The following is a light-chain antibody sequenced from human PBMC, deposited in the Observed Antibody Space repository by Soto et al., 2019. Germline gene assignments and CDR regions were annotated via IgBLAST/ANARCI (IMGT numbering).Light chain of an antibody. V-gene: IGKV3D-20*02. J-gene: IGKJ1*01. CDR2: DAS. Sequence: EIVLTQSPGTLSLSPGERATLSCRASQSVSSNYLAWYQQKPGQAPRLLIYDASNRATSIPARFSGSGSGTDFTLTISSLEPEDFAVYYCQQRSNWTFGQGTKVDIK. CDR3: QQRSNWT. CDR1: QSVSSNY.